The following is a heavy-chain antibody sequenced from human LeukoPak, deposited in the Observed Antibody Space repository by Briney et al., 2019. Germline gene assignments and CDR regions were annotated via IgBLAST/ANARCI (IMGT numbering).Heavy chain of an antibody. J-gene: IGHJ4*02. D-gene: IGHD1-26*01. V-gene: IGHV3-53*01. CDR1: GFTVSSNY. CDR3: ARTGIVGATRGEPDY. CDR2: IYSGGST. Sequence: GGSLRLSWAASGFTVSSNYMSLVRQGPGKGLELGSVIYSGGSTYYADSVKGRFTISRDNSKNTLYLQMNSLRAEDTAVYYCARTGIVGATRGEPDYWGQGTLVTVSS.